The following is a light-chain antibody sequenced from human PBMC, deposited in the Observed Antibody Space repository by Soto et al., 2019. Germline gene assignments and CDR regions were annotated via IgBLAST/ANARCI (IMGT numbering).Light chain of an antibody. CDR1: QSLLYSNGNTY. CDR2: KVS. CDR3: MQGTHWPIT. J-gene: IGKJ5*01. V-gene: IGKV2-30*01. Sequence: DVVMTQTPLSLPVTLGQAASISCRSSQSLLYSNGNTYLSWFHQRPGQSPRRLIYKVSNRDSGVPARFSGSGSGTDFALKISRVEAEDVGVYYCMQGTHWPITFGQGTRLEIK.